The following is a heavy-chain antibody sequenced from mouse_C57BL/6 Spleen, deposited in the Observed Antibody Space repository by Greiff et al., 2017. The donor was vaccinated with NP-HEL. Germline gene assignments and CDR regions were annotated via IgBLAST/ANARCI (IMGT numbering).Heavy chain of an antibody. J-gene: IGHJ2*01. Sequence: VQLQQPGAELVKPGASVKMSCKASGYTFTSYWITWVKQRPGQGLEWIVDLYPCSVSPPSTDQFQSKATLTVDPSSRPAYMQLSSLTSEDSAVYYCARRYYGYWGQGTTLTVSS. D-gene: IGHD1-1*01. CDR3: ARRYYGY. CDR2: LYPCSVSP. V-gene: IGHV1-55*01. CDR1: GYTFTSYW.